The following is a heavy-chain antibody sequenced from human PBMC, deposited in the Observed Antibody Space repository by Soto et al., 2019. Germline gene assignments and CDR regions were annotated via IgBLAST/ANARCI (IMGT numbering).Heavy chain of an antibody. D-gene: IGHD6-13*01. V-gene: IGHV3-23*01. CDR3: AKEQKDSSTWSEITY. Sequence: GGSLRLSCAASGFTFSSYAMSWVRQAPGKGLEWVSAISGSGVSTYYADSVKGRFTISRDNSKNTLYLQMNSLRAEDTAVYYCAKEQKDSSTWSEITYWGQGTLVTVSA. J-gene: IGHJ4*02. CDR2: ISGSGVST. CDR1: GFTFSSYA.